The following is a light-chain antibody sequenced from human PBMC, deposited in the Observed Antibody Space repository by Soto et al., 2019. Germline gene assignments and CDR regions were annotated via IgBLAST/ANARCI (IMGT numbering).Light chain of an antibody. CDR2: DVS. CDR3: SSYTSSSTPLYV. J-gene: IGLJ1*01. Sequence: QSALTQPASVSGSPGQSITISCTGTSSDVVGYNYVSWYQQHPGKAPKLMIYDVSNRPSGVSNRFSGSKSGNTASLTISGLQAEDEADYYCSSYTSSSTPLYVLGTGTKVTVL. CDR1: SSDVVGYNY. V-gene: IGLV2-14*01.